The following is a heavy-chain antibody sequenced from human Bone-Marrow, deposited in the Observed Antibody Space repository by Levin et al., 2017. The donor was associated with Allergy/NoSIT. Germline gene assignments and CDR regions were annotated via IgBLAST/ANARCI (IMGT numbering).Heavy chain of an antibody. CDR1: GDTLTELS. J-gene: IGHJ6*02. V-gene: IGHV1-24*01. CDR3: ATLMQQLVADYYYGMDV. Sequence: EASVKVSCKVSGDTLTELSMHWVRQAPGKGLEWMGGFDPEDGETIYAQKFQGRVTMTEDTSTDTAYLELSSLRSEDTAIYYCATLMQQLVADYYYGMDVWGQGTTVTVSS. D-gene: IGHD6-13*01. CDR2: FDPEDGET.